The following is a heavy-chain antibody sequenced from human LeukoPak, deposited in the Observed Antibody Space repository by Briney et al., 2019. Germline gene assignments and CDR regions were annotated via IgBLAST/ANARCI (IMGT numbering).Heavy chain of an antibody. J-gene: IGHJ6*03. D-gene: IGHD3-22*01. CDR1: GFTFSSYA. V-gene: IGHV3-30*04. CDR2: ISYDGSNK. CDR3: AKRGGTSSGYYYYYMDV. Sequence: GGSLRLSCAASGFTFSSYAMHWVRQAPGKGLEWVAVISYDGSNKYYADSVKGRFTISRDNSKNTLYLQMNSLRAEDTAVYYCAKRGGTSSGYYYYYMDVWGKGTTVTISS.